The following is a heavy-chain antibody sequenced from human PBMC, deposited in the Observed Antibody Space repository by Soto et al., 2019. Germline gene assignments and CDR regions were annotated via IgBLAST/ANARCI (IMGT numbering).Heavy chain of an antibody. J-gene: IGHJ6*02. CDR3: ARELNCSGGSCYYSYGMDV. V-gene: IGHV1-18*04. D-gene: IGHD2-15*01. Sequence: ASVKVSCKASGYTFTSYGISWVRQAPGQGLEWMGWISAYNGNTNYAQKLQGRVTMTTDTSTSTAYMELRSLRSDDTAVYYCARELNCSGGSCYYSYGMDVWGHGTTVTVSS. CDR2: ISAYNGNT. CDR1: GYTFTSYG.